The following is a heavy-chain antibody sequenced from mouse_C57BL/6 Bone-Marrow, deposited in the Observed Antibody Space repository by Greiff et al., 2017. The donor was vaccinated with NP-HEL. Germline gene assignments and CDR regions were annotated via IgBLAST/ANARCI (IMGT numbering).Heavy chain of an antibody. CDR2: IYPRSGNT. CDR3: ARRHYGRSFDY. Sequence: QVQLQQPGAELARPGASVKLSCKASGYTFTSYGISWVKQRTGQGLEWIGEIYPRSGNTYYNEKFKGKATLTADKSSSTAYMELRSLTSEDSAVYFCARRHYGRSFDYWGQGTTLTVSS. J-gene: IGHJ2*01. CDR1: GYTFTSYG. V-gene: IGHV1-81*01. D-gene: IGHD1-1*01.